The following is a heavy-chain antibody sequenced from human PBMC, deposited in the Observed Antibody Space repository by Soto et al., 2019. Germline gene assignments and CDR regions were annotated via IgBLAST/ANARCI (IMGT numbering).Heavy chain of an antibody. CDR3: AKDPYSGYDQSGFDI. V-gene: IGHV3-23*01. J-gene: IGHJ3*02. CDR2: ISGSGGRT. Sequence: EVQLLESGGGLVQPGGSLRVSCAASGFTFSSFAMSWVRQAPGKGLEWVSEISGSGGRTKYADSVKGRFTISRDNSKNTLHLQMNSLRAEDTAVYYCAKDPYSGYDQSGFDIWGQGTMVTVSS. CDR1: GFTFSSFA. D-gene: IGHD5-12*01.